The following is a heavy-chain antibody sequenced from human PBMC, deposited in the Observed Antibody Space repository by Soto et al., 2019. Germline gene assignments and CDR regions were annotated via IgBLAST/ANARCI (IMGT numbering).Heavy chain of an antibody. D-gene: IGHD1-26*01. Sequence: QVQLVESGGGVVQPGRSLRLSCAASGFAFSSYGMHWVRQAPGKGLEWVAVIWYDGSNKYYGDSVKGRFTISRDNSKNTLYLQMNRLRAEDTAVYYCARKIRYRGGYPQEDSNWDFDLWGRGTLVTVSS. CDR2: IWYDGSNK. V-gene: IGHV3-33*01. CDR3: ARKIRYRGGYPQEDSNWDFDL. J-gene: IGHJ2*01. CDR1: GFAFSSYG.